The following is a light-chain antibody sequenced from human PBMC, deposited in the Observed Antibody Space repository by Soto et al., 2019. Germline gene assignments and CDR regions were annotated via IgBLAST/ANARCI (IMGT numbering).Light chain of an antibody. CDR3: QQTYTIPWT. CDR1: HGITNY. Sequence: DIQMTQSPSSLSTSVGDRVTITCRASHGITNYLNWYQQKPGKAPKLLIYAASSLQGGVPSRFSGSGSGTDFTLTIGSLQPEDFATYFCQQTYTIPWTFGQGTKVEIK. CDR2: AAS. V-gene: IGKV1-39*01. J-gene: IGKJ1*01.